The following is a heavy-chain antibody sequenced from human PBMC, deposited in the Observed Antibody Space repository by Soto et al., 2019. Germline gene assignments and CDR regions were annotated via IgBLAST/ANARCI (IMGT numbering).Heavy chain of an antibody. J-gene: IGHJ2*01. CDR2: TKNKANSYST. Sequence: EVQLVESGGGLVQPGGSLRLSCAASGFTFSNHYMDWVHQAPGKGLEWVGRTKNKANSYSTEYAASVKGRFTISRDDSKNSLYLQLNSLETEDTAVYYCARYSGSYSRSLDLWGRGTLVTVSS. D-gene: IGHD1-26*01. CDR3: ARYSGSYSRSLDL. V-gene: IGHV3-72*01. CDR1: GFTFSNHY.